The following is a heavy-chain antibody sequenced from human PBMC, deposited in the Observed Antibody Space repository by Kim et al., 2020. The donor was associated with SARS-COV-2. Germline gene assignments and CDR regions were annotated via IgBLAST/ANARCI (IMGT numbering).Heavy chain of an antibody. CDR2: INPNSGGT. CDR1: GYTFTGYH. J-gene: IGHJ4*02. V-gene: IGHV1-2*02. D-gene: IGHD3-22*01. Sequence: ASVKVSCTALGYTFTGYHIHWVRQAPGQGLEWMGWINPNSGGTNYAQKFQGRVTMTRDTSISTAYMELTDLTSDDTAVYYCAKYYFASSGPDFDYWGQGTLVTV. CDR3: AKYYFASSGPDFDY.